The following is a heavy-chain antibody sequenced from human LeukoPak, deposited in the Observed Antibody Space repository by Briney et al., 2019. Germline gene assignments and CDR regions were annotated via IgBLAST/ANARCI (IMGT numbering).Heavy chain of an antibody. V-gene: IGHV3-23*01. CDR3: PKHQSSGRYSWFDP. CDR2: ISGSGGST. Sequence: GGSLRLSCAASGFTFSSYCMSWVRQAAGRGREWVAAISGSGGSTYYAGSVKGRFTIPRDNSKNTLYLQRNSLRAEPTAVYYCPKHQSSGRYSWFDPWGQGTLVTVSS. CDR1: GFTFSSYC. D-gene: IGHD3-10*01. J-gene: IGHJ5*02.